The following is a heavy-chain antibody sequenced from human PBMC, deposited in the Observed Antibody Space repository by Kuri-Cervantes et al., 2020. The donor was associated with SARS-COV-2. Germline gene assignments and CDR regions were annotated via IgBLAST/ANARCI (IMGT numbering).Heavy chain of an antibody. V-gene: IGHV3-23*01. Sequence: GGSLRLSCAASGFTFAAYAMSWVRQAPGKGLEWVSSISASGGSANYADSVKGRLTVSRDNSKNTLYLQINSLRAEDTAVYYCANGHSFGHPPYDYWGQGTLVTVSS. CDR2: ISASGGSA. CDR1: GFTFAAYA. CDR3: ANGHSFGHPPYDY. J-gene: IGHJ4*02. D-gene: IGHD5-18*01.